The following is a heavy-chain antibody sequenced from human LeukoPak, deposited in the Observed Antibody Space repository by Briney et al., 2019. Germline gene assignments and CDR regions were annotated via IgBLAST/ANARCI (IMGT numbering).Heavy chain of an antibody. CDR3: ASPSTWELSDLDH. V-gene: IGHV4-59*08. J-gene: IGHJ4*02. CDR2: IYYSGST. Sequence: SETLSLTCTVSGGSISSYYWSWIRQPPGKGLEWIGYIYYSGSTYYNPSLKSRVTISVDTSKSQFSLKLSSVTAADTAVYYCASPSTWELSDLDHWGQGILVTVSS. CDR1: GGSISSYY. D-gene: IGHD1-26*01.